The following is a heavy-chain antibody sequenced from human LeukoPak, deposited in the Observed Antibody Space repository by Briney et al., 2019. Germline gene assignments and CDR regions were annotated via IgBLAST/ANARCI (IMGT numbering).Heavy chain of an antibody. D-gene: IGHD1-1*01. J-gene: IGHJ4*02. CDR3: ARESPTGTNDY. CDR1: GYTFTSYY. CDR2: INPSGGST. V-gene: IGHV1-46*01. Sequence: GASVKVSCKASGYTFTSYYMHWVRQAPGQGLEWMGIINPSGGSTSYAQKFQGRATMTRDMSTSTVYMELSSLRSEDTAVYYCARESPTGTNDYWGQGTLVTVSS.